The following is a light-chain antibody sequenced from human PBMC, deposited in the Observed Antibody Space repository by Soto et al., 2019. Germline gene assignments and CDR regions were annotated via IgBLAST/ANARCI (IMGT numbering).Light chain of an antibody. CDR1: SSDVGTYNL. CDR2: EGS. V-gene: IGLV2-23*01. Sequence: QSALTQPASVSGSPGQSITISCTGTSSDVGTYNLVSWYQQHPGKAPKLMIYEGSKRPSGVSDRFSGSKSGNTASLTISGLQAEDEADYYCCSYAGSSTFAFGGGTQLTVL. CDR3: CSYAGSSTFA. J-gene: IGLJ2*01.